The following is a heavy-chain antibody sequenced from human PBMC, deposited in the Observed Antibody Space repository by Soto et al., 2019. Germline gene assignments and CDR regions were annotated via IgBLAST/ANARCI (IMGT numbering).Heavy chain of an antibody. CDR1: GGTFSSYA. J-gene: IGHJ6*02. CDR3: ARGTMAAYYYYGVDV. Sequence: ASVKVSCKASGGTFSSYAISWVRQAPGQGLEWMGGIIPIFGTANYAQKFQGRVTITADKSTSTAYMELSSLRPEDTAVYYCARGTMAAYYYYGVDVWGQGTTVTSP. D-gene: IGHD3-10*01. CDR2: IIPIFGTA. V-gene: IGHV1-69*06.